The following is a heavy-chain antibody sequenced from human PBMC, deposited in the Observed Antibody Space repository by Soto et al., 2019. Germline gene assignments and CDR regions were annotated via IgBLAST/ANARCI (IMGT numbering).Heavy chain of an antibody. CDR3: ARSRLNGYYFDY. CDR2: IYYSGST. CDR1: GGSISSYY. V-gene: IGHV4-59*08. J-gene: IGHJ4*02. Sequence: SETLSLTCTVSGGSISSYYWSWIRQPPGKGLEWIGYIYYSGSTNYNPSLKSRVTISVDTSKNQFSLKLSSVTAADTAVYYCARSRLNGYYFDYWGQGIVVTVSS. D-gene: IGHD5-12*01.